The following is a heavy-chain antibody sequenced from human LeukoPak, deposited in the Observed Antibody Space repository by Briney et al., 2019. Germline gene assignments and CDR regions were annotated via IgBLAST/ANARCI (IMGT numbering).Heavy chain of an antibody. CDR1: GYTFTGYY. V-gene: IGHV1-2*02. CDR2: INPNSGGT. Sequence: ASVKVSCKASGYTFTGYYMHWVRQAPGQGLEWMGWINPNSGGTNYAQKFQGRVTMTRDTSISTAYMELSRLRSDDTAVYYCARVRAKQWLAAFGIWGQGTMVTVSS. J-gene: IGHJ3*02. D-gene: IGHD6-19*01. CDR3: ARVRAKQWLAAFGI.